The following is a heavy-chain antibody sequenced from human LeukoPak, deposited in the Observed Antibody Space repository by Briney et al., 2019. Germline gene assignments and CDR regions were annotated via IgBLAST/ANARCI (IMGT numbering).Heavy chain of an antibody. J-gene: IGHJ4*02. CDR3: AREGAAADYFDY. D-gene: IGHD6-13*01. CDR2: IYYSGST. CDR1: GGSISSYY. Sequence: KPSETLSLTCTVSGGSISSYYWSWIRQPPGKGLEWIGYIYYSGSTNYNPSLKSRVTISVDTSKNQFSPKLSSVTAADTAVYYCAREGAAADYFDYWGQGTLVTVSS. V-gene: IGHV4-59*01.